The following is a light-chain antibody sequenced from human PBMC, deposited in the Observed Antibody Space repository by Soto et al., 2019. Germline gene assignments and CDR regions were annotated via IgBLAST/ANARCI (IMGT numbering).Light chain of an antibody. CDR2: AAS. CDR3: QQTYITPPRT. CDR1: QSISRF. Sequence: DIQMTQSPSSLSASVGDRVTITCRASQSISRFLNWYQQKSGKPPQLLIYAASSLQSGVPSRFSGSGSGTDFNLTISSLQPEDFATYYCQQTYITPPRTFGQGSKVEIK. V-gene: IGKV1-39*01. J-gene: IGKJ1*01.